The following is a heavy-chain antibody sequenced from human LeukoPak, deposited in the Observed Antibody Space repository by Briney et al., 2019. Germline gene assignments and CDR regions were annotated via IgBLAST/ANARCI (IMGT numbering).Heavy chain of an antibody. CDR1: GYTFTSYG. D-gene: IGHD6-13*01. CDR2: ISAYNGNT. J-gene: IGHJ6*03. CDR3: ARPTSAAWGGYYYYYMDV. V-gene: IGHV1-18*01. Sequence: ASVKVSCKASGYTFTSYGISWVRQAPGQGLEWMGWISAYNGNTNYAQKFQGRATMTTDTSTSTAYMELRSLRSDDTAVYYCARPTSAAWGGYYYYYMDVWGKGTTVTVSS.